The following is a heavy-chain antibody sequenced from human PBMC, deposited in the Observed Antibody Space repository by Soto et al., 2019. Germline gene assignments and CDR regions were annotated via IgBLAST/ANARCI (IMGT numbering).Heavy chain of an antibody. D-gene: IGHD5-18*01. V-gene: IGHV3-11*01. CDR2: ISSSGSTI. CDR3: ASHGYSYGYVDY. CDR1: GFTFIDYY. J-gene: IGHJ4*02. Sequence: KPGGSLRLSCAASGFTFIDYYIILSGQAPGKGLEWVSYISSSGSTIYYADSVKGRFTISRDNAKNSLYLQMNSLRAEDTAVYYCASHGYSYGYVDYWGQGTLVTVSS.